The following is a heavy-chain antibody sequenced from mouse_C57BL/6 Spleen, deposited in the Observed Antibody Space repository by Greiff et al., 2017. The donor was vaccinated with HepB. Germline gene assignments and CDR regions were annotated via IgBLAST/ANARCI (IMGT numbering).Heavy chain of an antibody. Sequence: EVKLMESGGGLVKPGGSLKLSCAASGFTFSSYAMSWVRQTPEKRLEWVATISDGGSYTYYPDNVKGRFTISRDNAKNNLYLQMSHLKSEDTAMYYCAREGTTVVATDAMDYWGQGTSVTVSS. V-gene: IGHV5-4*01. CDR2: ISDGGSYT. J-gene: IGHJ4*01. CDR1: GFTFSSYA. D-gene: IGHD1-1*01. CDR3: AREGTTVVATDAMDY.